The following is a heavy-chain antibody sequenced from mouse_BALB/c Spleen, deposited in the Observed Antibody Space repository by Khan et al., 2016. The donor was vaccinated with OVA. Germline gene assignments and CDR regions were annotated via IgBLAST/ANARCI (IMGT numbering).Heavy chain of an antibody. CDR2: VSTGGSYT. V-gene: IGHV5-6*01. D-gene: IGHD1-1*01. CDR3: TRLAYYYDSEGFAY. J-gene: IGHJ3*01. CDR1: GFTFSTYG. Sequence: EVKLMESGGDLVKPGGSLKLSCAASGFTFSTYGMSWVRQTPDKRLEWVATVSTGGSYTYYADSVKGRFTISRDNAKNTLYLQMSGLKSEDTAMFYGTRLAYYYDSEGFAYWGQGTLVTVSA.